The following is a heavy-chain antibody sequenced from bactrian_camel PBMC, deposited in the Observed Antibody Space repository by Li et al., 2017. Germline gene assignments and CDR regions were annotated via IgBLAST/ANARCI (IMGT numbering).Heavy chain of an antibody. Sequence: VQLVESGGGLVQLGGSLRLSCAASGFTFSSYHMSWVRQAPGKGLEWVSTLSVGGSTDYADSVKGRFTISQDNAKNTLDLQMNSLKSEDTGEYYCVAGGRGAVCNIQGLIDFGSWGQGTQVTVS. CDR3: VAGGRGAVCNIQGLIDFGS. CDR1: GFTFSSYH. CDR2: LSVGGST. D-gene: IGHD1*01. V-gene: IGHV3S40*01. J-gene: IGHJ6*01.